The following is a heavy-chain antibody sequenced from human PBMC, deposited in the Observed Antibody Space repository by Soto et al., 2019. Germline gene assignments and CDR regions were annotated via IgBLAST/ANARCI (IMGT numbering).Heavy chain of an antibody. Sequence: QVQLQESGPGLVKPSQTLSLTCTVSGGSISSGGYYWSWIRQHPGKGLEWIGYIYYSGSTYYNPSLKSRVTISVDTSKNQFSLKLSSVTAADTAVSYCARDRRYYYDSSGYQRTYYYYYGMDVWGQGTTVTVSS. J-gene: IGHJ6*02. CDR2: IYYSGST. CDR1: GGSISSGGYY. CDR3: ARDRRYYYDSSGYQRTYYYYYGMDV. D-gene: IGHD3-22*01. V-gene: IGHV4-31*03.